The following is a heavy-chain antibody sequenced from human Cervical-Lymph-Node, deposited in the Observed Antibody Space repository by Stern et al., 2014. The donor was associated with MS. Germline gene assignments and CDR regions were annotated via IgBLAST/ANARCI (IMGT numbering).Heavy chain of an antibody. CDR2: INSDESRT. Sequence: AQLVQSGGGLVQPGGSLRLSCAASGFTFSTYWMHWVRQAPGKGLVWVSRINSDESRTAYADSVKGRFSISRDNDKNTLYLQMNSLRAEDTAVYYCARGVMVAATYAYDIWGQGTMVTISS. CDR1: GFTFSTYW. D-gene: IGHD2-15*01. V-gene: IGHV3-74*02. J-gene: IGHJ3*02. CDR3: ARGVMVAATYAYDI.